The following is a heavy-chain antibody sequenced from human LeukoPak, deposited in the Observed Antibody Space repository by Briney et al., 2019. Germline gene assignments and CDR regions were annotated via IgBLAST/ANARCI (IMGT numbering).Heavy chain of an antibody. D-gene: IGHD4-17*01. CDR1: GYTLTELS. Sequence: ASVKVSCKVSGYTLTELSMHWVRQAPGKGLEWMGGFDPEDGETIYAQKFQGRVTMTEDTSTDTAYMELGSLRSEDTAVYYCATDPRRGDYVWMDYGMDVWGQGTTVTVSS. J-gene: IGHJ6*02. V-gene: IGHV1-24*01. CDR3: ATDPRRGDYVWMDYGMDV. CDR2: FDPEDGET.